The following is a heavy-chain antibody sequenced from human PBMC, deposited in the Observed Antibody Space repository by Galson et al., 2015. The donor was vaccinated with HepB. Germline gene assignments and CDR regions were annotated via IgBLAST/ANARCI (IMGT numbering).Heavy chain of an antibody. CDR1: GYTFTGYF. J-gene: IGHJ4*02. CDR3: ARADVSSVLNY. D-gene: IGHD5/OR15-5a*01. Sequence: SVKVSCKASGYTFTGYFLHWLRQAPGQGPEWMGHINPNTGVTEYAQRFEGRVTMTRDTSMSTAYMELTRLTSDDAGVYYCARADVSSVLNYWGQGTLVTVSS. CDR2: INPNTGVT. V-gene: IGHV1-2*05.